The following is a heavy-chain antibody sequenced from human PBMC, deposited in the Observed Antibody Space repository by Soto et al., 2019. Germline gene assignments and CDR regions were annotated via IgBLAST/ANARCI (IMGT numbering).Heavy chain of an antibody. V-gene: IGHV2-5*02. Sequence: QITLKESGPTLVKPTQTLTLTCTFSGFSLSTSGVAVGWIRQPPGKALEWLALIYWDDDKRYSPSLKSRLTRTKDTSKNQVVLTMTNMDPVDTATYYCAHRRGYYGSGSYSGMFWFDPWGQGTLVTVSS. CDR3: AHRRGYYGSGSYSGMFWFDP. D-gene: IGHD3-10*01. J-gene: IGHJ5*02. CDR2: IYWDDDK. CDR1: GFSLSTSGVA.